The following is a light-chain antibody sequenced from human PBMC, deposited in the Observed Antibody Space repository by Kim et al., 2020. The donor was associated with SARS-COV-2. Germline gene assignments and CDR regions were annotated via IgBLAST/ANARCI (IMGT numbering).Light chain of an antibody. Sequence: DIVMTQSPDSLPVSLGERATINCKSSQSVLSSSNNKNYLAWYQQKPRRPPKLLISWASTRESGVPDRFSGSGSGTDFTLTISTLQAEDVAVYYCQQFYSAPPTFGGGTKLEI. CDR2: WAS. J-gene: IGKJ4*01. V-gene: IGKV4-1*01. CDR3: QQFYSAPPT. CDR1: QSVLSSSNNKNY.